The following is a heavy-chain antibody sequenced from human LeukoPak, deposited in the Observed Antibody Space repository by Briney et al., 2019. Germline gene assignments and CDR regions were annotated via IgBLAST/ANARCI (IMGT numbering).Heavy chain of an antibody. D-gene: IGHD4-11*01. CDR3: ARAGYSKGLDV. J-gene: IGHJ6*01. CDR1: GFTSSDHY. V-gene: IGHV3-72*01. CDR2: TRNKANSYTT. Sequence: GGSLRLSCAVSGFTSSDHYMDWVRQAPGKGLEWFGRTRNKANSYTTEYAASVKGRFTISRDDSENSLYLQMNSLKTEDTGVYYCARAGYSKGLDVWGKGPRSPSPQ.